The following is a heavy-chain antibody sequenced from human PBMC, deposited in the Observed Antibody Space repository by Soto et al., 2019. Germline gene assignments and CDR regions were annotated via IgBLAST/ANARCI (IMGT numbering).Heavy chain of an antibody. CDR1: GASITYGGYS. CDR3: ASGGGSDSFDY. D-gene: IGHD1-26*01. J-gene: IGHJ4*02. CDR2: INHLETT. V-gene: IGHV4-30-2*01. Sequence: QLQLHESGSGLVKPSQTLSLTCTVSGASITYGGYSWSWIRQTPGKGLEWIGYINHLETTFYNPSFESRLSLSIDRAKNQFSLHLNSMSAADRAVYFCASGGGSDSFDYWGQGILVTVSS.